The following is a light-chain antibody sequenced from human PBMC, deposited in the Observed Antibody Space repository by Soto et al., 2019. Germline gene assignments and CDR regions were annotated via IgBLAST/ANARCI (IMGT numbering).Light chain of an antibody. CDR1: QTISSW. J-gene: IGKJ4*01. CDR2: KAS. Sequence: DIQMTQSPSTLSGSVGDRVTITCRASQTISSWLAWYQQKPGKAPKLLIYKASTLKSGVPSRFSGSGSGTEFTLTISSLEPEDFAVYYCQQRSNWPPVFGGGTKVDI. V-gene: IGKV1-5*03. CDR3: QQRSNWPPV.